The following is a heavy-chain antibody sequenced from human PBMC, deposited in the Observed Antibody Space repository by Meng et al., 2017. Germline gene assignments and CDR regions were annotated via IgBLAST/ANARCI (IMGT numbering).Heavy chain of an antibody. CDR3: AAFGIVGATPPDY. V-gene: IGHV1-58*01. Sequence: SVKVSCKASGFTFTSSAVQWVRQARGQRLEWLGWIVVGSGNTNYAQKFQERVTITRDMSTSTAYMELSSLRSEDTAVYYCAAFGIVGATPPDYWGQGTLVTVSS. CDR1: GFTFTSSA. J-gene: IGHJ4*02. D-gene: IGHD1-26*01. CDR2: IVVGSGNT.